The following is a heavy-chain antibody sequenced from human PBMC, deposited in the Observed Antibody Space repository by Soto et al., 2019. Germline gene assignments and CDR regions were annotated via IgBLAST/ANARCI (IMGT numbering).Heavy chain of an antibody. CDR1: GYTFTSYD. V-gene: IGHV1-8*01. J-gene: IGHJ3*01. Sequence: QVPLVQSGAEVKRPGASVRVSCKASGYTFTSYDINWVRQATGQGLEWLGWMNPNSGNTGYAQKFQGRITLTRSTSTSTAYMELTSLRSEDTAVYYCARGINWGQGTRVTVSS. CDR3: ARGIN. CDR2: MNPNSGNT.